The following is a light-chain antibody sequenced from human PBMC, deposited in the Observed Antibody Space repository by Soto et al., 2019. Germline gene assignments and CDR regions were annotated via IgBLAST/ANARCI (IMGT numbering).Light chain of an antibody. J-gene: IGKJ5*01. V-gene: IGKV1-12*01. CDR2: DAS. CDR1: QGIGTW. CDR3: QQRSNWPIT. Sequence: DIQMTQSPSSVSASVGDRVTITCRASQGIGTWLAWYQQKPGRAPKLLIYDASNLQSGVPSRFSGSGSGTDFTLTISSLEPEDFAVYYCQQRSNWPITFGQGTRLEIK.